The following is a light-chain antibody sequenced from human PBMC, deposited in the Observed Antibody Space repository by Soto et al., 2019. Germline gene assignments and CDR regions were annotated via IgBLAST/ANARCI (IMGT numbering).Light chain of an antibody. CDR3: QQYGSSRRT. V-gene: IGKV3-20*01. CDR1: QSLNSDY. CDR2: GAS. Sequence: EIVLTQSPGTLSLSPGERATLSCRASQSLNSDYLAWYQQKPGQAPRLLIYGASSRATGIPDRFSGSGSGTDLTITISRLEPEDFEVYYCQQYGSSRRTFGQGTKVDIK. J-gene: IGKJ1*01.